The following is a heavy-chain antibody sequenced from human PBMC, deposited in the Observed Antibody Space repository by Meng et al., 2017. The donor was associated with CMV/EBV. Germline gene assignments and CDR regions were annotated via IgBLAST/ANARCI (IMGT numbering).Heavy chain of an antibody. CDR2: INHSGST. J-gene: IGHJ3*02. CDR3: ATTRSYYDFWSGPDAFDI. D-gene: IGHD3-3*01. Sequence: SETLSLTCAVYGGSFSGYYWSWIRQPPGKGLGWIGEINHSGSTNYNPSLKSRVTISVDTSKNQFSLKLSSVTAADTAVYYCATTRSYYDFWSGPDAFDIWGQGTMVTVSS. CDR1: GGSFSGYY. V-gene: IGHV4-34*01.